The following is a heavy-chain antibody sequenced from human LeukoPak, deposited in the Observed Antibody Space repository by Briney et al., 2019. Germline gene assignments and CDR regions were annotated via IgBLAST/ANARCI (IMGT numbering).Heavy chain of an antibody. V-gene: IGHV4-34*01. CDR2: INHSGST. Sequence: SETLSLTCAVYGGSFSGYYWSGIRQPPGKGLEWIGEINHSGSTNYNPSLKSRVTISVDTSKNQFSLKLSSVTAADTAVYYCARGRSITIFGVSYYYYGMDVWGQGTTVTVSS. D-gene: IGHD3-3*01. CDR3: ARGRSITIFGVSYYYYGMDV. CDR1: GGSFSGYY. J-gene: IGHJ6*02.